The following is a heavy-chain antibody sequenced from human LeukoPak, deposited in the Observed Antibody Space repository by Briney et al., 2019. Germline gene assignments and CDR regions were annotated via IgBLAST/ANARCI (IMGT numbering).Heavy chain of an antibody. CDR3: ARQGLDSSGYSSFDY. CDR1: GYSFTSYW. CDR2: IYPGDSDT. D-gene: IGHD3-22*01. J-gene: IGHJ4*02. Sequence: GESLKISCKGSGYSFTSYWIGWVRQMPGKGLEWMGIIYPGDSDTRYSPSFQGQVTISADKSISTAYLQWSSLKASDTAMYYCARQGLDSSGYSSFDYWGQGTLVSVSS. V-gene: IGHV5-51*01.